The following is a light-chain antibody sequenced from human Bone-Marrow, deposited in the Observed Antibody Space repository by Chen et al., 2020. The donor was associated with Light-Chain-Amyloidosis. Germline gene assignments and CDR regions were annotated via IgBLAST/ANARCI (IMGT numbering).Light chain of an antibody. CDR2: RNS. CDR3: AAWDESLNGWV. J-gene: IGLJ3*02. Sequence: QSVLTQPPAASASPGQRVTVPCSGSSSNIGTNSLYWYQQLPGAAPTVLIYRNSQRPSGVPDRFSGSKSGTSGSLAISGLRSEDEGDYYCAAWDESLNGWVFGGGTKLTVL. V-gene: IGLV1-47*02. CDR1: SSNIGTNS.